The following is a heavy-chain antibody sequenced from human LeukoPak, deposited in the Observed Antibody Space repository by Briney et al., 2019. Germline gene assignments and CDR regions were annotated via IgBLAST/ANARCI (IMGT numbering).Heavy chain of an antibody. CDR3: ARRSTVLTANYEY. V-gene: IGHV4-39*07. CDR2: IYSSGNT. Sequence: PSETLSLTCTVSGGSFSSTNYFWGWIRQPPGKGLEWIGRIYSSGNTNYNPSLKSRVSISIDTSKNQFSLRLSSVTAADTALYYCARRSTVLTANYEYWGQGTLVTVSA. J-gene: IGHJ4*02. CDR1: GGSFSSTNYF. D-gene: IGHD4-23*01.